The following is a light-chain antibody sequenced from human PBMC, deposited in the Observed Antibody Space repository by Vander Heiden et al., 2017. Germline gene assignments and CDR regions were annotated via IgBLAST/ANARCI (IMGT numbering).Light chain of an antibody. V-gene: IGLV2-14*01. CDR2: EVS. CDR3: SSYTTSTSRYVV. Sequence: QSALTQPASVSGSPGQSITISCTGTSSDIGDHNYVSWHQQHPGKAPKVVIYEVSNRPSGVSSRFSASKSGNTASLTISGLQAEDEVHYYCSSYTTSTSRYVVFGGGTKLTVL. CDR1: SSDIGDHNY. J-gene: IGLJ2*01.